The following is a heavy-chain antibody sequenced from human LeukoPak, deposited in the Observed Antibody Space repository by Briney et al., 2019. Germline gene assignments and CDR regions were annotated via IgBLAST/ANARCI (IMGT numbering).Heavy chain of an antibody. J-gene: IGHJ4*02. Sequence: GGSLRLSCAASGFTLSSYAMSWVRQAPGKGLEWVSAISVSGNTYHADSVKGRFTISRDSSKNTLDLQMNRLRAEDAAVYYCAKAPVTTCSGAYCYPFDYWGQGTLVTVS. V-gene: IGHV3-23*01. CDR2: ISVSGNT. D-gene: IGHD2-21*01. CDR3: AKAPVTTCSGAYCYPFDY. CDR1: GFTLSSYA.